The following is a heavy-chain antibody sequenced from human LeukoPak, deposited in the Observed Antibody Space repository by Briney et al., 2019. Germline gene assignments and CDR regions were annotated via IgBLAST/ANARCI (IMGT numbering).Heavy chain of an antibody. V-gene: IGHV1-18*01. CDR3: ARARGAAGMYYFDY. Sequence: GASVKVSCKASGYTFTSYGISWVRQAPGQGLEWMGWISAYNGNTNYAQQLQRRVTMTTATSTSTAYTELRSLRSDDTAVYYCARARGAAGMYYFDYWGQGTLVTVSS. J-gene: IGHJ4*02. CDR2: ISAYNGNT. D-gene: IGHD6-13*01. CDR1: GYTFTSYG.